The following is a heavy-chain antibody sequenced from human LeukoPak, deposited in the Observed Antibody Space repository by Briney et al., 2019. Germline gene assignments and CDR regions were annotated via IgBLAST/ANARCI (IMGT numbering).Heavy chain of an antibody. CDR1: GFTLNSYA. J-gene: IGHJ4*02. V-gene: IGHV3-23*01. Sequence: GGSLRLSCAASGFTLNSYAMSWVRQAPGKGLEWVSAINDGGSDTYYADSVKGRFTISKDNSKNMLFLQMNSLMDDDTAVYYCAKRVPYSSSSVYFDSWGQGTLVTVSS. CDR2: INDGGSDT. CDR3: AKRVPYSSSSVYFDS. D-gene: IGHD6-6*01.